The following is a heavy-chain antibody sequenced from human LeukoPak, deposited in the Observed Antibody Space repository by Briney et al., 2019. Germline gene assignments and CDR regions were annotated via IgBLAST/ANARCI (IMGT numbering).Heavy chain of an antibody. CDR3: ARLQNYDIVATIRGGWFDP. D-gene: IGHD5-12*01. Sequence: SETLSLTCTVSGGSISSSSYYWGWIRQPPGKGLEWIGSIYYSGSTYYNPSLKSRVTISVDTSKNQFSLKLSSVAAADTAVYYCARLQNYDIVATIRGGWFDPWGQGTLVTVSS. CDR2: IYYSGST. J-gene: IGHJ5*02. V-gene: IGHV4-39*01. CDR1: GGSISSSSYY.